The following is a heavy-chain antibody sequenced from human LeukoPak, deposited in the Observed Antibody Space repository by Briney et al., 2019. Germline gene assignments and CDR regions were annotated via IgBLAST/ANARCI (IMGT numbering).Heavy chain of an antibody. J-gene: IGHJ4*02. CDR2: INAGNGNT. V-gene: IGHV1-3*01. D-gene: IGHD6-13*01. CDR3: ARDPIGSRWPYYFDY. CDR1: GYTFTTYA. Sequence: ASVKVSCKASGYTFTTYAIHWVRQAPGQRLEWMGWINAGNGNTKYSQKFQARVTITRDTSASTAYMELSSLRSEDMAVYYCARDPIGSRWPYYFDYWGQGTLVTVSS.